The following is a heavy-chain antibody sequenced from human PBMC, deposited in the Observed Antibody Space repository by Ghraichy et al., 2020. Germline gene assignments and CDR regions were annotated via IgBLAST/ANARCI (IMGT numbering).Heavy chain of an antibody. Sequence: QTLSLTCVISGDSVSSNSAAWSWIRQSPSRGLEWLGRTYYRSKWYNEYSLTVKSRISINPDTSKNQFSLQLNSVTPEDTAVYYCARGSWSVAWFWGQGTLVTVSS. J-gene: IGHJ4*02. CDR2: TYYRSKWYN. V-gene: IGHV6-1*01. CDR1: GDSVSSNSAA. D-gene: IGHD3-3*01. CDR3: ARGSWSVAWF.